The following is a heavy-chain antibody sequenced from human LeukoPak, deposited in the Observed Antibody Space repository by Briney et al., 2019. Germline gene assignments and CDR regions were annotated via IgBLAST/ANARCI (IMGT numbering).Heavy chain of an antibody. CDR2: ISSSSSYI. D-gene: IGHD3-22*01. V-gene: IGHV3-21*01. J-gene: IGHJ4*02. CDR1: GFTFSSYS. CDR3: ARGGTYYYDSSGPSEGY. Sequence: GGSLRLSCAASGFTFSSYSMNWVRQAPGKGLEWVSSISSSSSYIYYADSVKGRFTISRDNAKNSLYLQMNSLRAEDTAVYYCARGGTYYYDSSGPSEGYWGQGTLVTVSS.